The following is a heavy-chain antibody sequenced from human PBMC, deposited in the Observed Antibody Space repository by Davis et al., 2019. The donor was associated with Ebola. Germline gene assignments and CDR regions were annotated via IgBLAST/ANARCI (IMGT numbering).Heavy chain of an antibody. CDR2: ISAYNGNT. CDR3: ATATVTTGYFQH. Sequence: ASVKVSCKASGYSFSNYGINWVRQAPGQGLEWMGWISAYNGNTNYAQKLQGRVTMTTDTSTSTAYMELRSLRSDDTAVYYCATATVTTGYFQHWGQGTLVTVSS. J-gene: IGHJ1*01. D-gene: IGHD4-17*01. CDR1: GYSFSNYG. V-gene: IGHV1-18*01.